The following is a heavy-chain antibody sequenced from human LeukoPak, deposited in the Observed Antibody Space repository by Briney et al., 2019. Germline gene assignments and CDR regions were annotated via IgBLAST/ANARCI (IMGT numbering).Heavy chain of an antibody. J-gene: IGHJ4*02. D-gene: IGHD1-7*01. V-gene: IGHV3-74*01. CDR1: GFTFSSHL. CDR2: ISSDGTYT. CDR3: ARALGITGTTDFDY. Sequence: GGSLRLSCAASGFTFSSHLMHWVRQAPGKGLVWVSRISSDGTYTNYADSVRGRFTISRDNAKNTLYLQMNSLRDEDTAVYYCARALGITGTTDFDYWGQGTLVTVSS.